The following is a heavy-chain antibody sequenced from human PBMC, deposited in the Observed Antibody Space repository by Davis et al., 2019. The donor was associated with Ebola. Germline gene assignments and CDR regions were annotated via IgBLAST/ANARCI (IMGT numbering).Heavy chain of an antibody. CDR1: AYASTISC. Sequence: ASVQVSCTASAYASTISCISWARSAPVQGLEWKGWISAYNGNTNYAQKLQGRLTMTTDKSTSTAYMVLRSLSPDDTAVYYCARDGHVVVVVGSFDPWGQGTLVTVSS. J-gene: IGHJ5*02. CDR2: ISAYNGNT. D-gene: IGHD2-21*01. V-gene: IGHV1-18*01. CDR3: ARDGHVVVVVGSFDP.